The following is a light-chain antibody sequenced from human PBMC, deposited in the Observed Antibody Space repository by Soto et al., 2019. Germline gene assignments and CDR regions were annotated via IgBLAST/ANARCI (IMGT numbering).Light chain of an antibody. CDR2: GAS. V-gene: IGKV3-20*01. Sequence: EIELTQSPGTLSLSPGERATLSCRASQSVSNDFLAWYQQKPGQAPRLLIYGASTRATGIPDRFSGGGSGTDFTLTIRRLEPEDFAVYYCQQYGSSPWTFGLGTKVDIK. CDR1: QSVSNDF. CDR3: QQYGSSPWT. J-gene: IGKJ1*01.